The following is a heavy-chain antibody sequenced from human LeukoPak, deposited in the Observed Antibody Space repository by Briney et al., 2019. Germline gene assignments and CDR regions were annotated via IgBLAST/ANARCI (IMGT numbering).Heavy chain of an antibody. D-gene: IGHD3-10*01. CDR3: GVLYYRNNWFDP. V-gene: IGHV3-48*01. CDR2: ISSSSSTI. J-gene: IGHJ5*02. CDR1: GFTFSSYS. Sequence: PGGSLRLSCAASGFTFSSYSMNWVRQAPGKGLEWVSYISSSSSTIYYADSVKGRFTISGDNAKNSLYLQMNSLRAEDTAVYYCGVLYYRNNWFDPWGQGTLVTVSS.